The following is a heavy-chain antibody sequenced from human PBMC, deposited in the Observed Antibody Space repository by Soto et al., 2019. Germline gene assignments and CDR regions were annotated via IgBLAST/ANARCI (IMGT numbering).Heavy chain of an antibody. Sequence: GSLRLSCASSGFTLSMSAVNWVRQAPGKGLEWVSYISDSGDRTYYADSVKGRFTISRDRSKNTVSLQMDSLRAEDTAVYYCAKDRGIIVKAGDAFDVWGQGTKVTVSS. CDR2: ISDSGDRT. V-gene: IGHV3-23*01. J-gene: IGHJ3*01. CDR3: AKDRGIIVKAGDAFDV. D-gene: IGHD3-16*02. CDR1: GFTLSMSA.